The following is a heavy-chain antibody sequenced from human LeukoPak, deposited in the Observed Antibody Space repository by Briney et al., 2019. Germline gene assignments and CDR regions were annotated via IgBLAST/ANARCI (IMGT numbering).Heavy chain of an antibody. Sequence: ASVKVSCKASGYTFTDYYIHWVRQAPGQGLEWMGWINPNSGGTHYAQKFQGRVTMTRDTSINTAYMDLSSLTSDDTAVYYCRGARSTSNFWSGFFFDYWGQGTLVTVSS. V-gene: IGHV1-2*02. CDR3: RGARSTSNFWSGFFFDY. CDR1: GYTFTDYY. CDR2: INPNSGGT. J-gene: IGHJ4*02. D-gene: IGHD3-3*01.